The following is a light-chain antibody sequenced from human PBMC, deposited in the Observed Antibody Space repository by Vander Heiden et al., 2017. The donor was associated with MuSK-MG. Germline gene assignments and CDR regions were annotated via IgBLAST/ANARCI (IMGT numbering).Light chain of an antibody. J-gene: IGKJ3*01. Sequence: DIQMTQSPSSLSASVGDRVTITCRASQSISSYLNWYQQKPGKAPKLLIYAASSWQSGVPSRFSGSGSGTDFTLTISSLQPEDFATYYCQQNNSTPPFTFGRGTKVDIK. CDR1: QSISSY. CDR2: AAS. CDR3: QQNNSTPPFT. V-gene: IGKV1-39*01.